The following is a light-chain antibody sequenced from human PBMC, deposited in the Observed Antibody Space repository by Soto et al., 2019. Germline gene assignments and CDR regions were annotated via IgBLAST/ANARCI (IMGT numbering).Light chain of an antibody. CDR2: CDT. J-gene: IGLJ2*01. CDR1: NIGSKS. Sequence: SYELTQPPSVSVAPGKTARIPCGGNNIGSKSVHWYQQKPGQPPVLVINCDTDRPSGIPERFSGSNSGNTATLTISRVEAGDEADYYCQVWDSSSDHLVVFGGGTKLTVL. V-gene: IGLV3-21*04. CDR3: QVWDSSSDHLVV.